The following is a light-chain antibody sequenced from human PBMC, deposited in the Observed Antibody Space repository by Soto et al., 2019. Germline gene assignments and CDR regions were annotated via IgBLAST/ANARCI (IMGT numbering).Light chain of an antibody. CDR3: SSYTSSTTLVV. V-gene: IGLV2-14*01. J-gene: IGLJ2*01. Sequence: QSALTQPASVSGSPGQSITISCTGTSSDVGDYNYVSWYQQHPGKAPKLMIYEVSNRASGVSNRFSGSKSGNTASLTISGLQAEDEADYYCSSYTSSTTLVVFGGGTKLTVL. CDR1: SSDVGDYNY. CDR2: EVS.